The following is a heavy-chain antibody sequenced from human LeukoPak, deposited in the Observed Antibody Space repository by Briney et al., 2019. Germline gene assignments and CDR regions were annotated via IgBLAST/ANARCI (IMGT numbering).Heavy chain of an antibody. CDR2: ISSSSSHI. J-gene: IGHJ4*02. D-gene: IGHD3-22*01. CDR1: GFTFSSYS. Sequence: GGSLRLSCAAYGFTFSSYSMNWVRQAPGKGLEWVSSISSSSSHIYYADSVKGRFTISRDNAKNSLYLQMNSLRAEDTAVYYCARDSEMSREYYYDSSGYSHYFDYWGQGTLVTVSS. V-gene: IGHV3-21*01. CDR3: ARDSEMSREYYYDSSGYSHYFDY.